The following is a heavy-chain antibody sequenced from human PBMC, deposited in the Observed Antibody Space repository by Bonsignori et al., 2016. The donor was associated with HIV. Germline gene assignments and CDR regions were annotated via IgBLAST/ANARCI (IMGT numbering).Heavy chain of an antibody. J-gene: IGHJ5*01. CDR3: ARDWTAIFGVVTLGGFDS. V-gene: IGHV3-66*01. Sequence: GESLKISCAASGFTVNTNYMSWVRQAPGKGLEWVSVIYSGGDTYYADSVKGRFTISRDISKNTLYLQMNSLRAEDTAVYYCARDWTAIFGVVTLGGFDSWGQGTLVTVSS. CDR2: IYSGGDT. D-gene: IGHD3-3*01. CDR1: GFTVNTNY.